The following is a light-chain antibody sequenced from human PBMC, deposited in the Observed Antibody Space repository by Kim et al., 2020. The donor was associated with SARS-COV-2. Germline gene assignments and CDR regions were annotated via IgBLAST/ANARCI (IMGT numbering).Light chain of an antibody. CDR3: AAWDDSLSGWM. Sequence: GQSVTFSCSGSNSNIGNNYVYWFQQFPGTAPKLLIHRNNQRPSGVPARFSGSKSGTSASLAISGLRSEDEADYYCAAWDDSLSGWMFGGGTQLTVL. J-gene: IGLJ3*02. CDR1: NSNIGNNY. V-gene: IGLV1-47*01. CDR2: RNN.